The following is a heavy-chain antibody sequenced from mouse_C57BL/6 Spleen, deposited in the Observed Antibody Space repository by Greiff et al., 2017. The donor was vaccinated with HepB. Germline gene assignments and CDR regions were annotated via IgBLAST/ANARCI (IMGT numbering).Heavy chain of an antibody. J-gene: IGHJ3*01. Sequence: QVQLQQPGAELVRPGSSVKLSCKASGYTFTSYWMDWVKQRPGQGLEWIGNIYPSDSETHYNQKFKDKATLTVDKSSSTAYMQLSSLTSEDSAVYYGARGTGTYWFAYWGQGTLVTVSA. D-gene: IGHD4-1*01. CDR1: GYTFTSYW. V-gene: IGHV1-61*01. CDR3: ARGTGTYWFAY. CDR2: IYPSDSET.